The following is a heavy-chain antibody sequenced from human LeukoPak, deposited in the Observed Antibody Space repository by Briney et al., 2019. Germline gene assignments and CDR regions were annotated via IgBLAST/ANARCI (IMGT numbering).Heavy chain of an antibody. CDR2: INPNIGGT. J-gene: IGHJ3*02. V-gene: IGHV1-2*02. D-gene: IGHD6-19*01. CDR3: ETIAVAGTGEFDI. Sequence: ASVKVSCKASGYTFTGYYMHWVRQAPGQGLEWMGWINPNIGGTNYAQKSQGRDTMTRDTSISTACMELSRLRSDDTAVYYCETIAVAGTGEFDIWGQGTMVTVSS. CDR1: GYTFTGYY.